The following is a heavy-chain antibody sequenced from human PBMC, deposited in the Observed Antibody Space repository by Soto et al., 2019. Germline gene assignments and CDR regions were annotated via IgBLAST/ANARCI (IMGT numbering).Heavy chain of an antibody. D-gene: IGHD6-13*01. J-gene: IGHJ4*02. CDR2: IYYSGST. V-gene: IGHV4-59*08. CDR1: GGSISSYY. CDR3: ARQGAAGTGYFDY. Sequence: QVQLQESGPGLVKPSETLSLTCTVSGGSISSYYWSWIRQPPGKGLEWIGYIYYSGSTNYNPSLKSRVTISVDTSKHQFSLKLSSVTAADTAVYYCARQGAAGTGYFDYWGQGTLVTVSS.